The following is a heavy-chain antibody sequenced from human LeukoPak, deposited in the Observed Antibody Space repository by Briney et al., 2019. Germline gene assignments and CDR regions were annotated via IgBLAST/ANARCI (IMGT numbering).Heavy chain of an antibody. CDR3: AKSFGYSRRWFDN. V-gene: IGHV3-23*01. J-gene: IGHJ4*02. CDR2: ISDNGGGT. D-gene: IGHD6-13*01. Sequence: PGGSLRLSCAASGLTFSSYAMSWVRQAPGKGLEWVSGISDNGGGTYYADSVKGRFTISRDNSKNTLYLQMNSLRVGDTAVYYCAKSFGYSRRWFDNWGQGTLVTVSS. CDR1: GLTFSSYA.